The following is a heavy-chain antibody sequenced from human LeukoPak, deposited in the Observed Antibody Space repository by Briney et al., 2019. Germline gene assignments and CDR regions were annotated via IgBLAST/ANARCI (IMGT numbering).Heavy chain of an antibody. CDR1: GFTFSSYA. J-gene: IGHJ5*02. CDR2: ISGSGGST. D-gene: IGHD2-2*01. V-gene: IGHV3-23*01. Sequence: GGSLRLSCAASGFTFSSYAMSWVRQAPGKGLEWVLAISGSGGSTYYADSVKGRFTISRDNSKNTLYLQMNSLRAEDTAVYYCAKNRVVVPAAMRSWGQGTLVTVSS. CDR3: AKNRVVVPAAMRS.